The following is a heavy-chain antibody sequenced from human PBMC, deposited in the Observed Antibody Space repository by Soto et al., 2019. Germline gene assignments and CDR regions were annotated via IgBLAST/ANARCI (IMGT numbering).Heavy chain of an antibody. V-gene: IGHV1-18*01. CDR1: GYTFTSYG. CDR3: ARDYSVTIFGVVNYYYYYMDG. Sequence: ASVKVSCKASGYTFTSYGISWVRQAPGQGLEWMGWISAYNGNTNYAQKLQGRVTMTTDTSTSTAYMELRSLRSDDTAVYYCARDYSVTIFGVVNYYYYYMDGCGKGITVTVAS. CDR2: ISAYNGNT. D-gene: IGHD3-3*01. J-gene: IGHJ6*03.